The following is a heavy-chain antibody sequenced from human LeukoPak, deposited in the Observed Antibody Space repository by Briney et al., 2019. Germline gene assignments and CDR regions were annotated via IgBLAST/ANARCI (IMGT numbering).Heavy chain of an antibody. CDR1: GFTFSSYA. CDR2: ISYDGRNK. D-gene: IGHD1-20*01. Sequence: QPGRSLTLSCAASGFTFSSYAMHWVRQAPGKGLEWVAVISYDGRNKDYADSVKGRSTISRDNSKNTLYLQMNSLRAEDTAVYYCARDLYNLVKDIWGQGTMVTASS. CDR3: ARDLYNLVKDI. J-gene: IGHJ3*02. V-gene: IGHV3-30*04.